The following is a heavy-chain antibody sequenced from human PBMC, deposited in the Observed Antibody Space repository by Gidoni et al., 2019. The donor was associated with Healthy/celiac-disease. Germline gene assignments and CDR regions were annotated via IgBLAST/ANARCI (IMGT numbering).Heavy chain of an antibody. J-gene: IGHJ3*02. CDR2: IYTSGST. V-gene: IGHV4-4*07. D-gene: IGHD3-22*01. CDR1: GGSISRYY. Sequence: QVQLQESGPGLVKPSETLSLTCTVSGGSISRYYWSWIRQPAGKGLEWIGRIYTSGSTNYNPSLKSRVTMSVDTSKNQFSLKLSSVTAADTAVYYCARVGYYDSSGYSLADAFDIWGQGTMVTVSS. CDR3: ARVGYYDSSGYSLADAFDI.